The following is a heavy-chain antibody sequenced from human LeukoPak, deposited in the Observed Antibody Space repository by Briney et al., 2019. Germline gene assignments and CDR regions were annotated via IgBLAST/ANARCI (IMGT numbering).Heavy chain of an antibody. CDR1: GFTFSSYA. D-gene: IGHD2-15*01. J-gene: IGHJ4*02. V-gene: IGHV3-30*04. CDR2: ISYDGNNK. Sequence: GGSLRLSCAASGFTFSSYAMHWVRQAPGKGLEWVAVISYDGNNKYYADSVKGRFTISRDNSKNTLFLQMNSLRAEDTAVYYCASLGWTASDFDYWGQGTLVTVSS. CDR3: ASLGWTASDFDY.